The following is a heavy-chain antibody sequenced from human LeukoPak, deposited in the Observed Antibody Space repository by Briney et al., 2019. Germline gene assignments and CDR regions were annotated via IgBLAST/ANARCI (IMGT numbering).Heavy chain of an antibody. V-gene: IGHV3-7*01. Sequence: GGSLRLSCEASGFTFSSYWMSWVRQAPGKGLEWVADIKKDGTEKCYVDSVKGRFTISRDNAKQTLYLQMNSLRAEDTAVYYCAKDFFKASSSWGAFDIWGQGTMVTVSS. D-gene: IGHD6-13*01. J-gene: IGHJ3*02. CDR1: GFTFSSYW. CDR3: AKDFFKASSSWGAFDI. CDR2: IKKDGTEK.